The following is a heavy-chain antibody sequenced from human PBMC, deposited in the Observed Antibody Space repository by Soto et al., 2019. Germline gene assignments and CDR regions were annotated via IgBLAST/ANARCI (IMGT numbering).Heavy chain of an antibody. CDR2: IIPILNSP. J-gene: IGHJ6*02. CDR3: AREAPYWTGNTCPKFSDIDV. Sequence: QVQLVQSGAEVKKPGSSVKVSCTASGGTFGSYAITWVRRAPGQGLEWLGGIIPILNSPAYAQKCQDRVVITGDEITSTRYMELKSPSFDNTSEYYCAREAPYWTGNTCPKFSDIDVWGQGTSVTV. V-gene: IGHV1-69*01. D-gene: IGHD2-8*02. CDR1: GGTFGSYA.